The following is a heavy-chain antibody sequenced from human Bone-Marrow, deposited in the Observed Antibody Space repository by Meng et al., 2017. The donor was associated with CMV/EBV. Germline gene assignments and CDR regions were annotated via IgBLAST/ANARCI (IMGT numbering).Heavy chain of an antibody. Sequence: GESLKISCAASGFTFSSYAMHWVRQAPGKGLEWVAVISYDGSNKYYADSVKGRFTISRDNSKNTLYLQMNSLRAEDTAVYYCARDVGYCSSTSCYGWFDPWGQGTLVTVYS. V-gene: IGHV3-30-3*01. CDR1: GFTFSSYA. D-gene: IGHD2-2*03. CDR2: ISYDGSNK. J-gene: IGHJ5*02. CDR3: ARDVGYCSSTSCYGWFDP.